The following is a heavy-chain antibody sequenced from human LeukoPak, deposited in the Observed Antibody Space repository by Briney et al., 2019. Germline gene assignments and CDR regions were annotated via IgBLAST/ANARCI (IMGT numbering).Heavy chain of an antibody. CDR3: ASLGIAAPYFDY. J-gene: IGHJ4*02. D-gene: IGHD6-6*01. Sequence: ASVKVSCKASGYIFTSYYMHWVRQAPGQGLEWMGIINPSGGSTSYAQKFQGRVTMTRDTSTSTVYMELSSLRSEDTAVYYRASLGIAAPYFDYWGQGTLVTVSS. CDR2: INPSGGST. V-gene: IGHV1-46*03. CDR1: GYIFTSYY.